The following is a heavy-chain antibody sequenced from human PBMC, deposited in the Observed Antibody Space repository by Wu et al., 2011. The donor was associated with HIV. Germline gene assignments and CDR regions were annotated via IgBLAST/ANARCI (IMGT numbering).Heavy chain of an antibody. V-gene: IGHV1-69*05. CDR1: GGTFSRLA. CDR2: IIPFFETT. Sequence: QVQLVQSGAEVKKPGSSVKVSCKVSGGTFSRLAFSWLRQAPGQGFEWMGGIIPFFETTNYAQKFQGRVTLTSDESTRTVYMELRSLRSEDTAVYYCARELGDYGRNNWFDPWGQGTLVTVSS. CDR3: ARELGDYGRNNWFDP. J-gene: IGHJ5*02. D-gene: IGHD4-17*01.